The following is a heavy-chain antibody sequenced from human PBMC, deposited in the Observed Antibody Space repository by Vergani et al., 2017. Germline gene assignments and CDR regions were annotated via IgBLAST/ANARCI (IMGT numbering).Heavy chain of an antibody. CDR3: ATHDTAMVFSVY. Sequence: QVQLVQSGAEVKKPGASVKVSCKVSGYTLTELSMHWVRQAPGKGLEWMGGFDPEDGETIYAQKFQGRVTMTADTSTDTAYMELSSLRSEDTAVYYCATHDTAMVFSVYWGQGTLVTVSS. CDR2: FDPEDGET. CDR1: GYTLTELS. J-gene: IGHJ4*02. V-gene: IGHV1-24*01. D-gene: IGHD5-18*01.